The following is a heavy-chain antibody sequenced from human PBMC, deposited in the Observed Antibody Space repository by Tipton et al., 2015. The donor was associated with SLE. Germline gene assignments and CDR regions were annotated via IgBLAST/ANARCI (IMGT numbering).Heavy chain of an antibody. V-gene: IGHV4-61*08. CDR2: IYYTGST. Sequence: TLSLTCSVSGGSISSGGYYWTWIRQPPGKGLEWIGYIYYTGSTNYNPSLKSRVTMSVDTSKNQVSLKLSSVTAADTAIYYCARGNQHSGYDGFDYWGQGTLVTVSS. CDR3: ARGNQHSGYDGFDY. J-gene: IGHJ4*02. CDR1: GGSISSGGYY. D-gene: IGHD5-12*01.